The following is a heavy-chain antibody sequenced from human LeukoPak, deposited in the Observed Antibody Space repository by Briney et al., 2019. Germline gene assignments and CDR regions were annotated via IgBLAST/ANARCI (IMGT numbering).Heavy chain of an antibody. V-gene: IGHV4-59*01. D-gene: IGHD3-22*01. Sequence: KSSETLSLTCTVSGGSISSYYWSWIRQPPGKGLEWIGYIYYSGSTNYNPSLKSRVTISVDTSKNQFSLKLSSVTAADTAVYYCARWDYYDSSGYDDAFDIWGQGTMVTVSS. CDR3: ARWDYYDSSGYDDAFDI. CDR2: IYYSGST. J-gene: IGHJ3*02. CDR1: GGSISSYY.